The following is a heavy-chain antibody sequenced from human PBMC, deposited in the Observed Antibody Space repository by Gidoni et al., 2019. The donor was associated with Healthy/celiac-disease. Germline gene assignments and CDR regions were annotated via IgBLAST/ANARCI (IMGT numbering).Heavy chain of an antibody. Sequence: SYAMSWVRQAPGKGLEWVSAISGSGGSTYYADPVKGRFTISRDNSKNTLYLQMNSLRAEDTAVYYCAKDRDLGITMTTTGTFQHWGQGTLVTVSS. CDR3: AKDRDLGITMTTTGTFQH. CDR2: ISGSGGST. V-gene: IGHV3-23*01. J-gene: IGHJ1*01. CDR1: SYA. D-gene: IGHD3-22*01.